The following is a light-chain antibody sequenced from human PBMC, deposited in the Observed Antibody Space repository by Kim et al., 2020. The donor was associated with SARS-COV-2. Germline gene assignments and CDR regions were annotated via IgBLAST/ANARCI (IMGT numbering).Light chain of an antibody. Sequence: VSPGERATLSCRASQSLSNNLAWYQHKPGQTPRLLIYGAYTRATGIPARCSGSGSGTEFTLAITSLQSEDFAVYYCQQYNDWPLTFGGGTKVDIK. J-gene: IGKJ4*01. CDR1: QSLSNN. CDR3: QQYNDWPLT. V-gene: IGKV3-15*01. CDR2: GAY.